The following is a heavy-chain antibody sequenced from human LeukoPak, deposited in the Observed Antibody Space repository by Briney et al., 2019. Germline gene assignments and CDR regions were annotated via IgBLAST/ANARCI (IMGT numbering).Heavy chain of an antibody. CDR3: ARPVSMYSSGWYLF. J-gene: IGHJ4*02. V-gene: IGHV4-34*01. CDR2: INHSGST. CDR1: GGSFSGYY. Sequence: PSETLSLTCAVYGGSFSGYYWNWIRQPPGKGLEWIGGINHSGSTNYNPSLKSRVTLSVDTSKNQFSLNLSSVTAADTAVYYCARPVSMYSSGWYLFWGQGTLVTVSS. D-gene: IGHD6-19*01.